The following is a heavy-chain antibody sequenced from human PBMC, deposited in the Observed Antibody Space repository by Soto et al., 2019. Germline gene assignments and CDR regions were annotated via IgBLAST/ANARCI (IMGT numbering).Heavy chain of an antibody. CDR2: ISWNSGSI. Sequence: EVQLVESGGGLVQPGRSLRLSCAASGLTFDDYAMHWVRQAPGKGLEWVSGISWNSGSIGYADSVKGRFTISRDNAKNSLYLQMNSLRAEDTALYYCATLSSGDSSYTGGMDVWGQGTTVTVSS. CDR1: GLTFDDYA. D-gene: IGHD6-19*01. CDR3: ATLSSGDSSYTGGMDV. V-gene: IGHV3-9*01. J-gene: IGHJ6*02.